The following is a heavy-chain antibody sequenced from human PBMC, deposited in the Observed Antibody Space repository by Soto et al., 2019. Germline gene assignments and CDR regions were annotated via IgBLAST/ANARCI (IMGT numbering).Heavy chain of an antibody. CDR2: IHYGGST. V-gene: IGHV4-28*01. CDR3: ARKPRLAAAGFDY. J-gene: IGHJ4*02. CDR1: DYSISSDSNL. Sequence: SETLSLTCAVSDYSISSDSNLWGWIRQPPGKGLEWIGYIHYGGSTYYNPSLKSRVTMSVDTAKNQFSLKLRSVTAVDTAVYYCARKPRLAAAGFDYWGQGVLVTVSS. D-gene: IGHD6-13*01.